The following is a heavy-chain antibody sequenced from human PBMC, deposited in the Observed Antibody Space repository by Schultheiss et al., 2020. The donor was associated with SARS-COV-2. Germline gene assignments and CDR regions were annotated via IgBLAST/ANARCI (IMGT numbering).Heavy chain of an antibody. CDR2: ISGDGGST. CDR3: ARDREAGTVDY. CDR1: GFTFDDYA. Sequence: GGSLRLSCAASGFTFDDYAMHWVRQAPGKGLEWASLISGDGGSTDYADSVRGRFTISRDNRKNSLYLQMNSLRAEDTALYYCARDREAGTVDYWGQGTLVTVSS. D-gene: IGHD6-13*01. J-gene: IGHJ4*02. V-gene: IGHV3-43*02.